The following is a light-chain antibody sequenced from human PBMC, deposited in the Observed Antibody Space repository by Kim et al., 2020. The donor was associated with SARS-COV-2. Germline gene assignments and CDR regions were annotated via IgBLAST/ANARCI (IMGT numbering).Light chain of an antibody. CDR2: GAS. Sequence: PVERATLSCRASQSVSSSYLAWYQQKPGQAPRLLMYGASSRAAGIPDRFSGSGSGTDFSLTISRLEPEDFAVYYCQQYGSSPPWTFGQGTKVDIK. J-gene: IGKJ1*01. CDR1: QSVSSSY. CDR3: QQYGSSPPWT. V-gene: IGKV3-20*01.